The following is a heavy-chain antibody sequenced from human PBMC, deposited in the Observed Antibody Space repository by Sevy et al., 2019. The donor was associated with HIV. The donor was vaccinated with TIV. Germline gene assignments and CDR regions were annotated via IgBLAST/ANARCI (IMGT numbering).Heavy chain of an antibody. V-gene: IGHV3-74*01. CDR1: GFTLSSHW. CDR3: ARGQVLRFFDWPTYGLDV. D-gene: IGHD3-3*01. Sequence: GGSLRLSCAASGFTLSSHWMFWVRQGPGKGLVWVSHINSHGTITNYADSVRGRFTISRDNAKNTVYLQMDSLRAEDTALYYCARGQVLRFFDWPTYGLDVWGQGTTVTVSS. CDR2: INSHGTIT. J-gene: IGHJ6*02.